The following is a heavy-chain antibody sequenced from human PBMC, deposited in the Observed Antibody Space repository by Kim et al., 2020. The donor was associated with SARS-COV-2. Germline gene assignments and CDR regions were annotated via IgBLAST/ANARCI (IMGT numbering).Heavy chain of an antibody. CDR3: ARGPDYSSGWYHATDY. J-gene: IGHJ4*02. V-gene: IGHV3-30*07. D-gene: IGHD6-19*01. Sequence: SVKGRITVSRDGSKNTLYPQINSLRPEDTAVYYCARGPDYSSGWYHATDYWGQGTLVTVSS.